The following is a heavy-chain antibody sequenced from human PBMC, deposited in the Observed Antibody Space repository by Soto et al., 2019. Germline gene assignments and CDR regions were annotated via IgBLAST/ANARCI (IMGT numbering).Heavy chain of an antibody. CDR1: GFTFSSYA. Sequence: GGSLRLSCAASGFTFSSYAMSWVRQAPGKGLEWVSAISGSGGSTYYADSVKGRFTISRDNSKNTLYLQMNSLRAEDTAVYYCAKVCHGSVFGWFDPWGQGTLVTVSA. V-gene: IGHV3-23*01. D-gene: IGHD3-3*01. J-gene: IGHJ5*02. CDR3: AKVCHGSVFGWFDP. CDR2: ISGSGGST.